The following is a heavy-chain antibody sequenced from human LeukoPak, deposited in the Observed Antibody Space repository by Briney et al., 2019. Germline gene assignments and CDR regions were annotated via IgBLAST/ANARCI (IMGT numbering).Heavy chain of an antibody. CDR3: AKGGSSWSEIDY. V-gene: IGHV3-23*01. CDR2: ITSGGST. D-gene: IGHD6-13*01. Sequence: GGSLRLSCAASGFTLRSYGMSWVRQAPGKGLEWVSAITSGGSTYYADSVKGRFTISRDNSKNTLYLQMNSLRGDDTAVYYCAKGGSSWSEIDYWGQGSLVTVSS. J-gene: IGHJ4*02. CDR1: GFTLRSYG.